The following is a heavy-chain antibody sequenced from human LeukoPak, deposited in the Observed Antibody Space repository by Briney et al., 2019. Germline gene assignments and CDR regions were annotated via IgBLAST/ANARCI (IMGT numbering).Heavy chain of an antibody. D-gene: IGHD3-10*01. V-gene: IGHV4-38-2*02. CDR2: IYNSGST. Sequence: PSETLSLTCTVSGYSISSGCYWGWIRQPPGKGLEWIGSIYNSGSTYYNPSLKSRVTISVDTSKSQFSLKLGSVTAADTAVYDCARRYGSGEIDYWGQGTLVTVSS. CDR1: GYSISSGCY. CDR3: ARRYGSGEIDY. J-gene: IGHJ4*02.